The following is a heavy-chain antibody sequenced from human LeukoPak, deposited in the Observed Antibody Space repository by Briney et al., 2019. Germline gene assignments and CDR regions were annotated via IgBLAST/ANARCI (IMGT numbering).Heavy chain of an antibody. J-gene: IGHJ4*02. CDR2: ISSSGSTI. CDR3: GKARGGRYTPIQY. V-gene: IGHV3-11*01. Sequence: KSGGSLRLSCAASGFTFSDYYMSWIRQAPGKGLEWVSYISSSGSTIYYADSVKDRFTISRDNAKNSLYLQMNSLGPEDTALYYCGKARGGRYTPIQYWGQGTLVIVSS. D-gene: IGHD1-26*01. CDR1: GFTFSDYY.